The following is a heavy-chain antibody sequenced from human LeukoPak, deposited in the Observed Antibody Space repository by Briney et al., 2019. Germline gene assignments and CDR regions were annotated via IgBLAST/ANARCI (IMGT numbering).Heavy chain of an antibody. CDR1: GFTFSSYG. J-gene: IGHJ5*02. CDR2: IRYDGSNK. Sequence: QSGGSLRLSCAASGFTFSSYGMHWVRQAPGKGLEWVAFIRYDGSNKYYADSVKGRFTISRDNSKNTLYLQMNSLRAEDTAVYYCAKSSGLGPAANNWFDPWGQGTLVTVSS. D-gene: IGHD2-2*01. V-gene: IGHV3-30*02. CDR3: AKSSGLGPAANNWFDP.